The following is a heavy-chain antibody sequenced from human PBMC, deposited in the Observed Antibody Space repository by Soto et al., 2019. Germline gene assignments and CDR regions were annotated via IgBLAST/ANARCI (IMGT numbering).Heavy chain of an antibody. CDR2: INHSGST. J-gene: IGHJ4*01. Sequence: PSETQSLTSDVYGGSFSGYYWSWIRQPPGKGLEWIGEINHSGSTNYNPPLKRRVTITEDPSKNQFSLKLSSVTAADTAVYYCVRRRRGYSYVSGMYYLDYWACVTLVTVSS. D-gene: IGHD5-18*01. CDR3: VRRRRGYSYVSGMYYLDY. CDR1: GGSFSGYY. V-gene: IGHV4-34*01.